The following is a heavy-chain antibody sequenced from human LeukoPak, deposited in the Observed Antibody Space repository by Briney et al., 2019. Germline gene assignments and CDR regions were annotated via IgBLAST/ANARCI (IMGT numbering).Heavy chain of an antibody. J-gene: IGHJ4*02. V-gene: IGHV3-21*01. CDR2: ISSSGTYI. D-gene: IGHD3-16*01. CDR3: ATHLFSGDFWGIDY. Sequence: KPGGSLRLSCAASRFTFSSYSMIWVRQAPGKGLEWVSSISSSGTYIYYADSLKGRFTISRDNAANSLYLQMNSLRAEDTAVYYCATHLFSGDFWGIDYWGQGTLVTVSP. CDR1: RFTFSSYS.